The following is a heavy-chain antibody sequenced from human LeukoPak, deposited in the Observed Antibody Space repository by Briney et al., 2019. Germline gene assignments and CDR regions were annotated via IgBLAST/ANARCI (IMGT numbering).Heavy chain of an antibody. CDR2: MNANSGNT. V-gene: IGHV1-8*03. J-gene: IGHJ6*03. CDR1: GYTFTGYY. CDR3: ARSRYCSSTSCSNAPLYYYYCMDV. D-gene: IGHD2-2*01. Sequence: ASVKVSCKASGYTFTGYYMHWVRQAPGQGLEWMGWMNANSGNTGYAQKFQGRVTITRNTSISTAYMELSSLRSEDTAVYYCARSRYCSSTSCSNAPLYYYYCMDVWGKGTTVTVSS.